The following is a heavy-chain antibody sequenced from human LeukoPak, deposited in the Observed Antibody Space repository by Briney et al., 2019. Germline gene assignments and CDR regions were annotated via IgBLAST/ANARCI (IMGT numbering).Heavy chain of an antibody. CDR1: GFTFSSYW. D-gene: IGHD3-9*01. CDR3: ARSTYYDILTGYYFDY. V-gene: IGHV3-74*01. Sequence: PGGSLRLPCAASGFTFSSYWMHWVRQAPGKELVWVSRINSDGSSTSYADSVKGRFTISRDNAKNTLYLQMNSLRAEDTAVYYCARSTYYDILTGYYFDYWGQGTLVTVSS. J-gene: IGHJ4*02. CDR2: INSDGSST.